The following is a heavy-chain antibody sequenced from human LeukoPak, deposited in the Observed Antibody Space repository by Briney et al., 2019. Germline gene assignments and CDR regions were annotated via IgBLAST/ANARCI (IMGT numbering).Heavy chain of an antibody. J-gene: IGHJ4*02. CDR3: ARRSVGATPFDY. CDR2: ISAYNGNT. Sequence: ASVKVSYKASGYTFTSYGISWVRQAPGQGLEWMGWISAYNGNTNYAQKLQGRVTMTTDTSTSTAYMELRSLRSDDTAVYYCARRSVGATPFDYWGQGTLVTVSS. V-gene: IGHV1-18*01. D-gene: IGHD1-26*01. CDR1: GYTFTSYG.